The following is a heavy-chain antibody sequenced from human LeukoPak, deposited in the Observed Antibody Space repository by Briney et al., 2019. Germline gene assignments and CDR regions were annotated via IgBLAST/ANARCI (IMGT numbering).Heavy chain of an antibody. D-gene: IGHD3-10*01. CDR2: IKQDGSEN. V-gene: IGHV3-7*01. Sequence: GGSLRLSCAASGFTFSSYWMSWVRQAPGKGLEWVANIKQDGSENYYVDSVKGRFTISRDNAKNSLYLQMNSLRAEDTAVYYCAKGSGKYYYGSGSYLAGWGQGTLVTVSS. CDR1: GFTFSSYW. CDR3: AKGSGKYYYGSGSYLAG. J-gene: IGHJ4*02.